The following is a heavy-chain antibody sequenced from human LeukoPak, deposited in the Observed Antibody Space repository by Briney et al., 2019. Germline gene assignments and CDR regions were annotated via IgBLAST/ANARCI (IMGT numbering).Heavy chain of an antibody. CDR2: IYYSGST. Sequence: SETLSLTCTVSGGSISSYYWSWIRQPPGKGLEWLGYIYYSGSTNYNPSLKSRVTISVDTSKNQFSLKLSSVTAADTAVYYCARVTTVVTPAHFDYWGQGTLVTVSS. D-gene: IGHD4-23*01. CDR1: GGSISSYY. V-gene: IGHV4-59*01. CDR3: ARVTTVVTPAHFDY. J-gene: IGHJ4*02.